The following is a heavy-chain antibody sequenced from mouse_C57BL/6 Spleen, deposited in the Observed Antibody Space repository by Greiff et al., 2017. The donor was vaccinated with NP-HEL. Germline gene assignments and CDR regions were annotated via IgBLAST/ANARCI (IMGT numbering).Heavy chain of an antibody. CDR2: IYPSDSET. D-gene: IGHD3-2*02. J-gene: IGHJ3*01. CDR1: GYTFTSYW. CDR3: ARLSSGYPAWFAY. Sequence: VQLQQPGAELVRPGSSVKLSCKASGYTFTSYWMDWVKQRPGQGLEWIGNIYPSDSETHYNQKFKDKATLTVDKSSSTAYMQLSSLTSEDSAVYYCARLSSGYPAWFAYWGQGTLVTVSA. V-gene: IGHV1-61*01.